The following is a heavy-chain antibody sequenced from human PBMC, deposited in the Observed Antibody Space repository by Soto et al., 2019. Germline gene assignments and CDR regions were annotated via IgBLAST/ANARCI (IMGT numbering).Heavy chain of an antibody. CDR2: ISYDGSNK. J-gene: IGHJ4*02. CDR3: AKDRLAGIAVAAPDY. CDR1: GFTFSSYG. Sequence: QVQLVESGGGVVQPGRSLRLSCAASGFTFSSYGMHWVRQAPGNGLEWVAVISYDGSNKYYADSVKGRFTISRDNSKNTLYLQMNSLRAEDTAVYYCAKDRLAGIAVAAPDYWGQGTLVTVSS. V-gene: IGHV3-30*18. D-gene: IGHD6-19*01.